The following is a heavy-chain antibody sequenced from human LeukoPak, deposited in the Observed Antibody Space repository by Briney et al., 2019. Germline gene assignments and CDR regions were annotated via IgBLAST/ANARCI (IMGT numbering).Heavy chain of an antibody. D-gene: IGHD3-3*01. CDR2: ISGGGGST. CDR3: AKRTLEWLLPHDYFDY. Sequence: GGSLRLSCAASGFTFSSYPMSWVRQAPAKGLQWVSAISGGGGSTYYADSVKGRFTISRDNSKNTLYLQMNSLRAEDTAVYYCAKRTLEWLLPHDYFDYWGQGTLVTVSS. J-gene: IGHJ4*02. CDR1: GFTFSSYP. V-gene: IGHV3-23*01.